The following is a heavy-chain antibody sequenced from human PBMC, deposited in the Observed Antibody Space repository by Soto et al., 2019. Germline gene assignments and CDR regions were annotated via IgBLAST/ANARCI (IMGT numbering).Heavy chain of an antibody. V-gene: IGHV3-11*04. CDR2: ISSGGSVI. D-gene: IGHD6-19*01. CDR1: GFTFSDYY. CDR3: AREVRAVAGNYYYGMDV. Sequence: QVQLVESGGGLVKPGGSLRLSCAASGFTFSDYYMSWIRQAPGKGLEWVSYISSGGSVIYYADSVKGRFTISRDNAKNSLYLQMNSLRAEDTAVYYCAREVRAVAGNYYYGMDVWGQGTTVTVSS. J-gene: IGHJ6*02.